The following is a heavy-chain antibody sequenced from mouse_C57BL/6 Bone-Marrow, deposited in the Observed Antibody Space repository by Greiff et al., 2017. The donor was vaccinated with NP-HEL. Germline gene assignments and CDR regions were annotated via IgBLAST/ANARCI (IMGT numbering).Heavy chain of an antibody. D-gene: IGHD1-1*01. CDR1: GFTFSDYY. J-gene: IGHJ4*01. CDR2: ISNGGGST. CDR3: ARPHYYGRGIMDY. Sequence: EVKLMESGGGLVQPGGSLKLSCAASGFTFSDYYMYWVRQTPEKRLEWVAYISNGGGSTYYPDTVKGRFTISRDNAKNTLYLQMSRLKSEDTAMYYCARPHYYGRGIMDYWGQGTSVTVSS. V-gene: IGHV5-12*01.